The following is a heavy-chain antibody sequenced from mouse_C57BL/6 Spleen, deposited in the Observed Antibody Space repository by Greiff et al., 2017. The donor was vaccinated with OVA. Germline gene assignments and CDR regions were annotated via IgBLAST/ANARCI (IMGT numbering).Heavy chain of an antibody. J-gene: IGHJ3*01. CDR1: GYTFTDYY. CDR2: INPNNGGT. Sequence: VQLQQSGPELVKPGASVKISCKASGYTFTDYYMNWVKQSHGQSLEWIGDINPNNGGTSYNQKFKGKATLTVDKSSSTAYMELRSLTSEDSAVYYCARDPFAYWGQGTLVTVSA. CDR3: ARDPFAY. V-gene: IGHV1-26*01.